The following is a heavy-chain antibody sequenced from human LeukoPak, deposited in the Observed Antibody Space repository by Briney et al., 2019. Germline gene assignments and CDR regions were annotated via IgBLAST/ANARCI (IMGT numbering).Heavy chain of an antibody. CDR2: ISGSGGST. J-gene: IGHJ4*02. Sequence: AGGSLGLSCAASGFTFSSYAMSWVRQAPGKGLEWVSAISGSGGSTYYADSVKGRFTISRDNSKNTLYLQMNSLRAEDTAVYYCARAMSTFGGVRNYFDSWGQGTLVTVSS. D-gene: IGHD3-16*01. CDR3: ARAMSTFGGVRNYFDS. V-gene: IGHV3-23*01. CDR1: GFTFSSYA.